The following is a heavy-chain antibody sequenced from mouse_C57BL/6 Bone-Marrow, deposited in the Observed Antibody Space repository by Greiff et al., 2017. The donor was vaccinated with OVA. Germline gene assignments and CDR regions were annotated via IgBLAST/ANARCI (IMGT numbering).Heavy chain of an antibody. J-gene: IGHJ1*03. D-gene: IGHD1-2*01. V-gene: IGHV1-55*01. CDR3: ASPYDGGGYWYFDV. CDR1: GYTFTGYW. Sequence: VQLQQPGAELVKPGASVTLSCKASGYTFTGYWINWVKQRPGQGLEWIGDIYPGSGGTDYNEKFKGKAILTVDKSSSTAYMELSSLTSEDSAVYYCASPYDGGGYWYFDVWGTGTTVTVSS. CDR2: IYPGSGGT.